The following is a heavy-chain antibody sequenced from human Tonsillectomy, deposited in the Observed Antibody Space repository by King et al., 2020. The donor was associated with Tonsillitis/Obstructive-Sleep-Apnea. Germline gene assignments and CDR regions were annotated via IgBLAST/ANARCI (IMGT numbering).Heavy chain of an antibody. CDR3: AKGYCSSTSCYSNWFDP. J-gene: IGHJ5*02. Sequence: VQLVESGGGLVQPGGSLRLSCAASGFTFSSYAMSWVRQAPGKGLEWVSAISGSGGGTYYADSVKGRFTISRDNSKNTLYLQMNSLRAEDTAVYYCAKGYCSSTSCYSNWFDPWGQGTLVTVSS. CDR2: ISGSGGGT. D-gene: IGHD2-2*02. V-gene: IGHV3-23*04. CDR1: GFTFSSYA.